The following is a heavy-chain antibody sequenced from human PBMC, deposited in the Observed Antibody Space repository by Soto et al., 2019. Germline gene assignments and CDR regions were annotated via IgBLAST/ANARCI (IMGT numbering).Heavy chain of an antibody. V-gene: IGHV4-59*07. CDR1: GGFISGYC. CDR2: IYYSGST. Sequence: PSDTVSHTGTVAGGFISGYCWSWIRQPPGKGLEWIGYIYYSGSTNYNPSLKSRVTISVDTSKNQFSLKLSSVTAADTAVYYCARGGSSSSSPYNWFDPWGQGTLVTVSS. J-gene: IGHJ5*02. CDR3: ARGGSSSSSPYNWFDP. D-gene: IGHD6-6*01.